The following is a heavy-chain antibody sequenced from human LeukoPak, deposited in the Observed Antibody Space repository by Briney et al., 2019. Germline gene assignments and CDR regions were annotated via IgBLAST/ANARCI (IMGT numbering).Heavy chain of an antibody. V-gene: IGHV3-74*01. D-gene: IGHD1-14*01. CDR3: VREPQAEYYFDY. J-gene: IGHJ4*02. CDR1: GFTFSSYW. Sequence: GGSLRLSCAASGFTFSSYWMHWVRQAPGKGLVWVSRINSDGSSTTYADSVKGRFTISRDNAKNTLYLQMNSLRAEDTAVYYCVREPQAEYYFDYWGQGTLVTVSS. CDR2: INSDGSST.